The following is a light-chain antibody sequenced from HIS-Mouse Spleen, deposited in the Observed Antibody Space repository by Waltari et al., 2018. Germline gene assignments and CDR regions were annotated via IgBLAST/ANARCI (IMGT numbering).Light chain of an antibody. Sequence: QSALTQPASVSGSPGQSITISCTGTSSDVGSYNVVSWYQHHPGKAPKLMIYEGSKRHSGVSNRFSGSKSGNTASLTISGLQAEDEADYYCCSYAGSSTLFGGGTKLTVL. CDR3: CSYAGSSTL. V-gene: IGLV2-23*01. CDR1: SSDVGSYNV. CDR2: EGS. J-gene: IGLJ2*01.